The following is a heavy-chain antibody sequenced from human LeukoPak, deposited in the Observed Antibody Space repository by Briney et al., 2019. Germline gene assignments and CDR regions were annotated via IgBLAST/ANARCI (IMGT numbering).Heavy chain of an antibody. CDR2: IIPIFGTA. Sequence: SVKVSCKAPGGTFSSYAISWVRQAPGQGLEWMGGIIPIFGTANYAQKFQGRVTITADESTSTAYMELSSLRSEDTAVYYCARDATQLWVFDFWGQGTQVTVSS. CDR3: ARDATQLWVFDF. V-gene: IGHV1-69*13. D-gene: IGHD5-18*01. J-gene: IGHJ4*02. CDR1: GGTFSSYA.